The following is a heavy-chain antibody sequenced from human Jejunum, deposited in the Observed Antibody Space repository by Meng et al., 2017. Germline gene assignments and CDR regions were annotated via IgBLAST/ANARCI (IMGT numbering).Heavy chain of an antibody. D-gene: IGHD6-25*01. V-gene: IGHV3-11*01. CDR2: MSSSGSVR. J-gene: IGHJ4*02. Sequence: QGELVGAGGGLVQPGGSLRLSCAASGFTFSDDYMSWIRQAPGKGLEWVSYMSSSGSVRYYADSAKGRFTISRDNAKNLLYLQMNSLRAEDTAVYYCARTQGGRRLVDYWGQGTLVTVSS. CDR1: GFTFSDDY. CDR3: ARTQGGRRLVDY.